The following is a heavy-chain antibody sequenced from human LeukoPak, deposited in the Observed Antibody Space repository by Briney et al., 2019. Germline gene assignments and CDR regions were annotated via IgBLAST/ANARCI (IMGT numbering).Heavy chain of an antibody. Sequence: QTGGSLRLSCAASGFTFSSYAMSWVRQAPGKGLEWVSAISGSGGSTYYADSVKGRFTISRGNAQNSLYLQMNSLRAEDTAVYYCARVTEYYYYMDVWGKGTTVTVSS. CDR1: GFTFSSYA. J-gene: IGHJ6*03. CDR3: ARVTEYYYYMDV. V-gene: IGHV3-23*01. D-gene: IGHD4-11*01. CDR2: ISGSGGST.